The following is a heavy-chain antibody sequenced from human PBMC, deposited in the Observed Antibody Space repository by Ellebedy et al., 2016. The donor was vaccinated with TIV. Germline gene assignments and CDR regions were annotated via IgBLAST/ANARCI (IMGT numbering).Heavy chain of an antibody. V-gene: IGHV3-23*01. CDR3: AKEGFEKGYAYEFFDY. D-gene: IGHD2-2*01. Sequence: GESLKISXAASGFTFSSYAMSWVRQAPGKGLEWVSAISGSGGSTYYADSVKGRFTISRDNSKNTLYLQMNSLRAEDTAVYYCAKEGFEKGYAYEFFDYWGQGTLVTVSS. J-gene: IGHJ4*02. CDR1: GFTFSSYA. CDR2: ISGSGGST.